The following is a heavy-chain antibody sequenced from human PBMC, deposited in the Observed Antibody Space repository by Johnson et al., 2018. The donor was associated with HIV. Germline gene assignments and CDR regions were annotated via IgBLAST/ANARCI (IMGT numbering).Heavy chain of an antibody. CDR2: IWYDGSST. CDR3: AIVQLLADDVFNI. V-gene: IGHV3-33*03. J-gene: IGHJ3*02. D-gene: IGHD3-10*01. Sequence: QMQLVESGGGLVKPGGSLRLSCAASGFTFSSYGMHWVRQAPGKGLEWVAVIWYDGSSTSYADSVKGRFTISSDNAKNTLYLQMDSLGAEDTAVYYCAIVQLLADDVFNIWGQGTMVTVSS. CDR1: GFTFSSYG.